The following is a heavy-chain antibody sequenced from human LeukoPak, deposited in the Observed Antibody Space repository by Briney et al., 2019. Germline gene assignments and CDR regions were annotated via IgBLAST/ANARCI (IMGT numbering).Heavy chain of an antibody. Sequence: TSETLSLTCTVSGGSISSYYWSWIRQPPGKGLEWIGYIYYSGSTNYNPSLKSRVTISVDTSKNQFSLKLSSVTAADTAVYYCARHARIAAAGYDAFDIWGQGTMVTVSS. D-gene: IGHD6-13*01. CDR3: ARHARIAAAGYDAFDI. V-gene: IGHV4-59*08. CDR2: IYYSGST. J-gene: IGHJ3*02. CDR1: GGSISSYY.